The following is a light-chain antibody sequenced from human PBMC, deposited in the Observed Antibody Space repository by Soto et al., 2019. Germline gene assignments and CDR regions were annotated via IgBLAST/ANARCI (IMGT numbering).Light chain of an antibody. V-gene: IGKV1-5*03. CDR1: QSISGS. CDR3: QQYNGYWT. CDR2: EAS. Sequence: DIQMTQSPSTLSASVGDRVTITCRASQSISGSLAWYQQKPGKAPKLLIYEASNLKSGVPSRFSGSGSGTXXXLXXXSXQXDHSASYYCQQYNGYWTFGQGTRVEIK. J-gene: IGKJ1*01.